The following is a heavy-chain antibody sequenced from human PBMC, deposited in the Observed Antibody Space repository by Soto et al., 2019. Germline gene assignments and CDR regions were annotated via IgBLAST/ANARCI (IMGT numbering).Heavy chain of an antibody. D-gene: IGHD6-19*01. Sequence: SETLSLTCAVYGGSFRGYYWSWIRQPPGKGLEWIGEINHSGSTNYNPSLKSRVTISVDTSKNQFSLKLSSVTAADTAVYYCARGRLVAGQTGYFDYWGQGTLVTVSS. CDR3: ARGRLVAGQTGYFDY. V-gene: IGHV4-34*01. J-gene: IGHJ4*02. CDR1: GGSFRGYY. CDR2: INHSGST.